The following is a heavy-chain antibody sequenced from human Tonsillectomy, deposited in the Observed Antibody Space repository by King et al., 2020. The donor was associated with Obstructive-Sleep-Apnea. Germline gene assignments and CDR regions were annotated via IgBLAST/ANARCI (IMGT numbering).Heavy chain of an antibody. CDR3: ASAPLNVIEVAQYGAWFDP. J-gene: IGHJ5*02. CDR1: GESIRSYY. D-gene: IGHD3-22*01. Sequence: QLQESGPGLLRPSETLSLTCPVSGESIRSYYWSCIRPAPGKGLEGIGYIYYIGSPYYNPPLMSRVTMPVDTSKNQFSLKLYSVTAADTAVYYCASAPLNVIEVAQYGAWFDPWGQGTLVTVSS. V-gene: IGHV4-59*01. CDR2: IYYIGSP.